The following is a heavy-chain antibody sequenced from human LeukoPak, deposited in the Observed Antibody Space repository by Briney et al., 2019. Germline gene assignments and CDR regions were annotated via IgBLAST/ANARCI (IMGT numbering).Heavy chain of an antibody. V-gene: IGHV4-59*01. CDR2: IYYSGST. CDR3: AAETPGFFDP. J-gene: IGHJ5*02. Sequence: ASETLSLTCAVYGGSFSGYYWSWIRQPPGKGLEWIGYIYYSGSTNYNPSLKSRVTISVDTSKNQFSLKLSSVTAADTAVYYCAAETPGFFDPWGQGTLVTVSS. CDR1: GGSFSGYY.